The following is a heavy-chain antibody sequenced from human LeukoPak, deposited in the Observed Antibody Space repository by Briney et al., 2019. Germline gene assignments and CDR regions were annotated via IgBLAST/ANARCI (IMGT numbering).Heavy chain of an antibody. CDR2: IYYSGST. V-gene: IGHV4-30-4*08. D-gene: IGHD1-26*01. CDR3: ARGVLEWELLTHFDY. CDR1: GGSISSGDYY. Sequence: SETLSLTCTVSGGSISSGDYYWSWIRQPPGKGPEWIGYIYYSGSTYYNPSLKSRVTISVDTSKNQFSLKLSSVTAADTAVYYCARGVLEWELLTHFDYWGQGTLVTVSS. J-gene: IGHJ4*02.